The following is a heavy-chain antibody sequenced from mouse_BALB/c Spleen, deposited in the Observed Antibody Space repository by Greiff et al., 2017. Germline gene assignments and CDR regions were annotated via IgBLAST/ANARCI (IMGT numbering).Heavy chain of an antibody. CDR1: GYTFTDYE. J-gene: IGHJ2*01. D-gene: IGHD2-1*01. Sequence: VQLQQSGAELVRPGASVTLSCKASGYTFTDYEMHWVKQTPVHGLEWIGAIDPETGGTAYNQKFKGKATLTADKSSSTAYMELRSLTSEDSAVYYCTRSPYGNFDYWGQGTTLTVSS. CDR2: IDPETGGT. V-gene: IGHV1-15*01. CDR3: TRSPYGNFDY.